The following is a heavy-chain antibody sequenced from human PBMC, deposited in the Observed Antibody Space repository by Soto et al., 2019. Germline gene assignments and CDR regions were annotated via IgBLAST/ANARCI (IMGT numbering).Heavy chain of an antibody. D-gene: IGHD6-19*01. Sequence: VQLVESGGGVVQPGRSLRLSCAASGFTFSDYAMHWVRQAPGKGLEWVAVVSHDGRNTHYADSVKGRFTISRDRSKNTVSLEMTSLSAEDTAVYYCAKGGRKWLVTSDFNYWGQGALVTVSS. CDR1: GFTFSDYA. CDR2: VSHDGRNT. V-gene: IGHV3-30*18. J-gene: IGHJ4*02. CDR3: AKGGRKWLVTSDFNY.